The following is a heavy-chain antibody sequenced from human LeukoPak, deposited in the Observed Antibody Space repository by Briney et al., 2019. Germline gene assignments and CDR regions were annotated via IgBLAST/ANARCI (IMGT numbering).Heavy chain of an antibody. Sequence: GAPRLLCAASGIPFRYFYMERVRQAPREGLEWVAVIWSDGSHKYYSDSVKGRFTISRDNSKNMVYLQMNSLRVEDTAVYYCVSAAGAFDMWGQGTLVTVSS. D-gene: IGHD6-13*01. CDR2: IWSDGSHK. V-gene: IGHV3-33*08. CDR3: VSAAGAFDM. J-gene: IGHJ3*02. CDR1: GIPFRYFY.